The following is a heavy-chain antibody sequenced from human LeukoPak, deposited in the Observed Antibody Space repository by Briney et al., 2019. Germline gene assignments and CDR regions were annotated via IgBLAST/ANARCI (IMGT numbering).Heavy chain of an antibody. V-gene: IGHV1-69*05. Sequence: SVKVSCKASGGTFSSYAISWVRQAPGQGLEWMGGIIPIFGTANYAQKFQGRVTITRDTSASTAYMELSSLRSEDTAVYYCARDAYSSSWSHFDYWGQGTLVTVSS. J-gene: IGHJ4*02. CDR3: ARDAYSSSWSHFDY. CDR2: IIPIFGTA. D-gene: IGHD6-13*01. CDR1: GGTFSSYA.